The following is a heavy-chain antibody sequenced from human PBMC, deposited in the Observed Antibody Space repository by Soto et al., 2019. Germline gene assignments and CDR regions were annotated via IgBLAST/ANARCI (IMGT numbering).Heavy chain of an antibody. CDR2: ISYDGSNK. Sequence: QVQLVESGGGVVQPGRSLRLYCAASGFTFSSYGMHWVRQAPGKGLERVAVISYDGSNKYYADSVKGRFTISRDNSKNTLYLQMNSLRAEDTAVYYCAKGGSSWSGPRLYYFDYWGQGTLVTVSS. J-gene: IGHJ4*02. D-gene: IGHD3-3*01. CDR3: AKGGSSWSGPRLYYFDY. V-gene: IGHV3-30*18. CDR1: GFTFSSYG.